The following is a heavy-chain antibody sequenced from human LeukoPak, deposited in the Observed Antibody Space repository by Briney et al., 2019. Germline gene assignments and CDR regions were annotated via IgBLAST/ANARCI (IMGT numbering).Heavy chain of an antibody. J-gene: IGHJ4*02. CDR3: AKGMSSSTWYVSFDY. CDR1: GFTFDNYA. Sequence: GGSLRLSCAASGFTFDNYAMYWVRQAPGKGLEWVSGISWSSGSIGYADSVKGRFTISRDNAKNSLYLQMNSLRAEDMALYYCAKGMSSSTWYVSFDYWGQGTLVTVSS. CDR2: ISWSSGSI. D-gene: IGHD6-13*01. V-gene: IGHV3-9*03.